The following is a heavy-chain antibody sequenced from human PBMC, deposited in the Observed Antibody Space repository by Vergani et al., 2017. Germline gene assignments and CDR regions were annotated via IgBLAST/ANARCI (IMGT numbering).Heavy chain of an antibody. J-gene: IGHJ4*02. CDR2: ISGSGVSA. V-gene: IGHV3-23*04. CDR3: ARMGGYDEGDACRIGYFDS. D-gene: IGHD3-22*01. CDR1: GFTFSSYS. Sequence: EVQLVESGGGLVKPGGSLRLSCAASGFTFSSYSMNWVRQAPGKGLEWVSGISGSGVSAYYTDSVKGRFTISRDNSKNMLFLQMNNLRTEDTAIYYCARMGGYDEGDACRIGYFDSLGPGILVTVSS.